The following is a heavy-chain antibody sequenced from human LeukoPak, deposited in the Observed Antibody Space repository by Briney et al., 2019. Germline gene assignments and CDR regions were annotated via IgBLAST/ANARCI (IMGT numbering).Heavy chain of an antibody. CDR3: ARTAQGGRSFDY. CDR1: GGPISSSSYY. D-gene: IGHD3-16*01. Sequence: SETLSLTCTVSGGPISSSSYYWGWIRQPPGKGLEWIGSIYYSGSTYYNPSLKSRVTISVDTSKNQFSLKLSSVTAADTAVYYCARTAQGGRSFDYWGQGTLVTVSS. J-gene: IGHJ4*02. CDR2: IYYSGST. V-gene: IGHV4-39*01.